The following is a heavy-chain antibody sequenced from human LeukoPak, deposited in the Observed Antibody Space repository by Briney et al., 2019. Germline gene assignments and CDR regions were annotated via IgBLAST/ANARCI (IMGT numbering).Heavy chain of an antibody. D-gene: IGHD3-3*01. V-gene: IGHV4-59*01. Sequence: SETLSLTCAVYGGSFSGYYWSWIRQPPGKGLEWIGYIYYSGSTNYNPSLKSRVTISVDTSKNQFSLKLSSVTAADTAVYYCARTYYDFWSAGAFDIWGQGTMVTVSS. J-gene: IGHJ3*02. CDR2: IYYSGST. CDR1: GGSFSGYY. CDR3: ARTYYDFWSAGAFDI.